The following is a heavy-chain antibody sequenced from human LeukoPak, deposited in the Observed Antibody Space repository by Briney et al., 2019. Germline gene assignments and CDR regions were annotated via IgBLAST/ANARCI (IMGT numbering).Heavy chain of an antibody. CDR3: ARNENSGWGYFDY. CDR1: GFTFSSYS. Sequence: EGSLRLSCAASGFTFSSYSMNWVRQAPGKGLEWVSYISSSSRTKYYADSVKGRFTISRDNAKNSLYLQMNSLRAEDTAVYYCARNENSGWGYFDYWGQGTLVTVSS. D-gene: IGHD5-12*01. V-gene: IGHV3-48*01. CDR2: ISSSSRTK. J-gene: IGHJ4*02.